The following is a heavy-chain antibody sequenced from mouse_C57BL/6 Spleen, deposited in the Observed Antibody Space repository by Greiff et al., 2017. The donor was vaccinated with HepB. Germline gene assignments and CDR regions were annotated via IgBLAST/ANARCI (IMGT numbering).Heavy chain of an antibody. CDR1: GYTFTSYW. J-gene: IGHJ1*03. CDR2: IDPSDSET. CDR3: ARGFIPYWYFDV. Sequence: QVQLQQPGAELVRPGSSVKLSCKASGYTFTSYWMHWVKQRPIQGLEWIGNIDPSDSETHYNQKFKDKATLTVHKSSSTAYMQLSSLTSEDSAVYYCARGFIPYWYFDVWGTGTTVTVSS. V-gene: IGHV1-52*01. D-gene: IGHD1-1*01.